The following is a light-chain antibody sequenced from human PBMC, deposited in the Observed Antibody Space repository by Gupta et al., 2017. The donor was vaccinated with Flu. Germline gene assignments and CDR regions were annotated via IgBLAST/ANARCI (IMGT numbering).Light chain of an antibody. V-gene: IGKV1-39*01. Sequence: DIQLTQSPSSLSASVGDRVTITCRPSQRVSSYLNWYQQKPGKAPKLLIYAATRLQGGVPSRFSATASGIDFSLTISGLQLEDFGTYFCQPSHNTPFSFGQGTTLEIK. CDR1: QRVSSY. CDR3: QPSHNTPFS. J-gene: IGKJ2*03. CDR2: AAT.